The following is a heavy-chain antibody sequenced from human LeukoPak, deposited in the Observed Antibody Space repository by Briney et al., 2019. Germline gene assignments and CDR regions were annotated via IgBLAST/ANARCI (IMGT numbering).Heavy chain of an antibody. CDR2: IYYSGST. CDR1: GGSISSYY. Sequence: SETLSLTCTVSGGSISSYYWSWIRQPPGKGLEWIGYIYYSGSTNYNPSLKSRVTISVDTSKNQFSLKLSSVTAADTAVYYCTRDQRSGYSGYDYYYYYYMDVWGKGTTVTVSS. CDR3: TRDQRSGYSGYDYYYYYYMDV. D-gene: IGHD5-12*01. J-gene: IGHJ6*03. V-gene: IGHV4-59*12.